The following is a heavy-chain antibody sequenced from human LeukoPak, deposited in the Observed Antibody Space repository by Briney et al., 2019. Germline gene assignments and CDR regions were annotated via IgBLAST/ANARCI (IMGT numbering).Heavy chain of an antibody. CDR1: GFTFSSYS. CDR3: AKTLHYGHYGKFDY. Sequence: GGSLRLSCAASGFTFSSYSMNWVRQAPGQGLEWVSAISGSGDSTYYADSVKGRFTISRDNSKNTLYLQMNSLRAEDTAVYYCAKTLHYGHYGKFDYWGQGTLVTVSS. V-gene: IGHV3-23*01. J-gene: IGHJ4*02. CDR2: ISGSGDST. D-gene: IGHD4-17*01.